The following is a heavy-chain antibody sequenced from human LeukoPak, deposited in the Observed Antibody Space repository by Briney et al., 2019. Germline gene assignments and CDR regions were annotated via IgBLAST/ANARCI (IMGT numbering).Heavy chain of an antibody. Sequence: GRSLRLSCAASGFTFDDYAMHWVRQAPGKGLEWVSGISWNSGSIGYADSAKGRFTISRDNAKNSLYLQMNSLRAEDTALYYCAKGHSPAGPDYGDYFDYWGQGTLVTVSS. CDR1: GFTFDDYA. CDR3: AKGHSPAGPDYGDYFDY. CDR2: ISWNSGSI. D-gene: IGHD4-17*01. V-gene: IGHV3-9*01. J-gene: IGHJ4*02.